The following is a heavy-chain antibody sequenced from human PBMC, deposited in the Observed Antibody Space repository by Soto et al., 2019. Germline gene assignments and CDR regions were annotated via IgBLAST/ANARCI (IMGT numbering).Heavy chain of an antibody. CDR1: GYTFTGYY. D-gene: IGHD3-9*01. V-gene: IGHV1-2*04. Sequence: GASVKVSCKASGYTFTGYYMHWVRQAPGQGLEWMGWINPNSGGTNYAQKFQGWVTMTRDTSISTAYMELSRLRSDDTAVYYCARGTLRYFDWSYFQHWGQGTLVTVSS. CDR3: ARGTLRYFDWSYFQH. CDR2: INPNSGGT. J-gene: IGHJ1*01.